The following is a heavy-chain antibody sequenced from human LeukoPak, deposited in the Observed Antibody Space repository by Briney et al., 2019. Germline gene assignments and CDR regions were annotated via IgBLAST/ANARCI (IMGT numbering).Heavy chain of an antibody. J-gene: IGHJ6*02. CDR1: GYSVSSDTTA. V-gene: IGHV6-1*01. Sequence: SQTLSLTCAIFGYSVSSDTTAWNWITQSPSRGLEWLGRAYYTSKWITNYAVSVRSRITVNPNTSNNQFSLQLNSVTPEDTAVYYCARGYWAHGMNVWGPGTTVTVSS. D-gene: IGHD6-13*01. CDR3: ARGYWAHGMNV. CDR2: AYYTSKWIT.